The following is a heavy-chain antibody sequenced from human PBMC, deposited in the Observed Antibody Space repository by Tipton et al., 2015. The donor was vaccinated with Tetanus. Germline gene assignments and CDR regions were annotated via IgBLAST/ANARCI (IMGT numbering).Heavy chain of an antibody. J-gene: IGHJ4*02. D-gene: IGHD2-15*01. CDR3: AREGDCSGVRCFSREVNN. V-gene: IGHV3-33*01. CDR2: SWYHGTDI. Sequence: SLRLSCAASGFIFSSYGIHWVRQAPGKGLEWVAVSWYHGTDIYYADSVKGRFTISRDNSKNALYLQMNSLRAGDTAVYYCAREGDCSGVRCFSREVNNWGQRTQVTVSS. CDR1: GFIFSSYG.